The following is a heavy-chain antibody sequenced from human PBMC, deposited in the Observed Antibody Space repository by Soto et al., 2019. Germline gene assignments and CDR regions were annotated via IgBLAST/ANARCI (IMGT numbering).Heavy chain of an antibody. D-gene: IGHD3-9*01. CDR2: ISAYNGNT. J-gene: IGHJ4*02. CDR3: ARDPGDILTGYVDY. V-gene: IGHV1-18*01. CDR1: GYTFTSYY. Sequence: ASVKVSCKASGYTFTSYYISWVRQAPGQGLEWMGWISAYNGNTNYAQKLQGRVTMTTDTSTSTAYMELRSLRSDDTAVYYCARDPGDILTGYVDYWGQGTLVTVSS.